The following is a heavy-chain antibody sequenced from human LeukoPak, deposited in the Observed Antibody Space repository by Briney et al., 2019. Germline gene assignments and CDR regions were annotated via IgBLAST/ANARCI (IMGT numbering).Heavy chain of an antibody. V-gene: IGHV3-30*02. CDR1: GFTSISYG. CDR2: IRSDGSIK. Sequence: GRSLRLSCAASGFTSISYGMHWVRQAPGKGLEWVAFIRSDGSIKYYIDSVKGRFTISRDNSKNTLYLQLNSLRAEDTAVYYCAKDMPAPYFDYWGQGTLVTVSS. D-gene: IGHD2-2*01. J-gene: IGHJ4*02. CDR3: AKDMPAPYFDY.